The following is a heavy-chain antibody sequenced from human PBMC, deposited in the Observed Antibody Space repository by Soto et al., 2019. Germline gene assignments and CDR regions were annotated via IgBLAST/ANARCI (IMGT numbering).Heavy chain of an antibody. V-gene: IGHV4-59*01. CDR2: IYDSETT. D-gene: IGHD2-8*01. CDR3: SRVNDGPNFYYYGMDV. J-gene: IGHJ6*02. CDR1: GGSISSYS. Sequence: SETLSLTCPVSGGSISSYSWSWIRPPPGKGLEWIGYIYDSETTNYNPSLKSRVTISVVTSKNQISLKLSSVTAADTAVYYCSRVNDGPNFYYYGMDVWGQGTAVTVSS.